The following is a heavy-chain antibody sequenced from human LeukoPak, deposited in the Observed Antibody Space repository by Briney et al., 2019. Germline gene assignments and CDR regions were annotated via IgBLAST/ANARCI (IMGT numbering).Heavy chain of an antibody. CDR3: AREDIVVVPAATLYYYYGMDV. CDR1: GFTFSSYG. V-gene: IGHV3-33*01. Sequence: PGGSLRLSCAASGFTFSSYGMHWVRQAPGKGLEWVAVIWYDGSNKYYADSVKGRFTISRDNAKNSLYLQMNSLRAEDTAVYYCAREDIVVVPAATLYYYYGMDVWGQGTTVTVSS. J-gene: IGHJ6*02. CDR2: IWYDGSNK. D-gene: IGHD2-2*01.